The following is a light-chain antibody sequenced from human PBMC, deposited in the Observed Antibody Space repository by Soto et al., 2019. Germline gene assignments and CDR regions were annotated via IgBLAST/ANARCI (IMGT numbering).Light chain of an antibody. J-gene: IGLJ2*01. V-gene: IGLV2-14*01. CDR3: SSYTTTSTIL. CDR2: EVS. CDR1: SSDVGGYNY. Sequence: QSVLTQPASVSGSPGQSITISCTGTSSDVGGYNYVSWYQQHPGKAPKLMIYEVSNRPSGVSNRFSGSKSGNMASLTISGLQAEDEAHYYCSSYTTTSTILFGGGTKLTVL.